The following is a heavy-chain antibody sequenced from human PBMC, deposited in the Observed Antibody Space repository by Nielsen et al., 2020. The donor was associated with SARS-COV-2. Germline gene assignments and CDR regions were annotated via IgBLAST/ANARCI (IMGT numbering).Heavy chain of an antibody. J-gene: IGHJ5*02. Sequence: GGSLRLSCAASGFTVSSNYMSWVRQAPGKGLEWVSVIYSGGSTYYADSVKGRFTISRDNSKNTLYLQMNSLRAEDTAVYYCAKPGYGGYVGWFDPWGQGTLVTVSS. CDR2: IYSGGST. CDR1: GFTVSSNY. CDR3: AKPGYGGYVGWFDP. D-gene: IGHD5-12*01. V-gene: IGHV3-53*05.